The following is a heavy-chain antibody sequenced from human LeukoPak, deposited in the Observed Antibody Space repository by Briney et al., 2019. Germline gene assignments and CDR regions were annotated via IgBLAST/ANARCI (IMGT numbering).Heavy chain of an antibody. D-gene: IGHD3-22*01. Sequence: GGSLRLSCVASGFTFSGYAMNWVRQAPGKGLEWVSYISGSSTKIYYAESVKGRFTISRDNAKNSLSLQMNSLRDEDTAVYYCARDNLDRDYYDSSANDAFDIWGQGTMVTVSS. CDR3: ARDNLDRDYYDSSANDAFDI. CDR1: GFTFSGYA. CDR2: ISGSSTKI. V-gene: IGHV3-48*02. J-gene: IGHJ3*02.